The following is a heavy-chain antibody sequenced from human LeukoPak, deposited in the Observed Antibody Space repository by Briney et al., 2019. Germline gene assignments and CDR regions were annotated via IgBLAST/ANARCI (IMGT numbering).Heavy chain of an antibody. V-gene: IGHV3-11*04. Sequence: GGSLRLSCAASGFTFSDYYMSWIRQAPGKGLEWVSYISSSGSTIYYADSVKGRFTISRDNAKNSLYLQMNSLRAEDTAVYYCARDDYDFWSGNWFDPWGQGTLVTVSS. CDR3: ARDDYDFWSGNWFDP. CDR2: ISSSGSTI. D-gene: IGHD3-3*01. CDR1: GFTFSDYY. J-gene: IGHJ5*02.